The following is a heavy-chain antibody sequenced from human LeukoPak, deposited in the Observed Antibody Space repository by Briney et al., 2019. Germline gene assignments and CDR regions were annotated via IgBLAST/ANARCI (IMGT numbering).Heavy chain of an antibody. J-gene: IGHJ4*02. D-gene: IGHD4-17*01. CDR3: ARHRNEYDYGDYQVIDY. V-gene: IGHV4-39*01. Sequence: SETLSLTCTVSGGSISSSSYYWGWIRQPPGKGLEWIGSIYYSGSTYYNPSLKSRVTISVDTSKNQFSLKLSSVTAADTAVYYCARHRNEYDYGDYQVIDYWGQGTLVTVSS. CDR2: IYYSGST. CDR1: GGSISSSSYY.